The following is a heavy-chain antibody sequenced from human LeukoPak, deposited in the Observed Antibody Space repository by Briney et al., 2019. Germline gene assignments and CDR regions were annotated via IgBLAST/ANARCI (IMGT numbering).Heavy chain of an antibody. CDR3: ARRGSGRNWFDP. J-gene: IGHJ5*02. CDR1: GGSMSSSEYY. CDR2: INYRGST. D-gene: IGHD1-1*01. V-gene: IGHV4-39*01. Sequence: SETLSLTCTVSGGSMSSSEYYWVWIRQPPGKGLEWIASINYRGSTYYNASLRSRVTISVDTSKTQFSLKLNSVAAADTAVYYCARRGSGRNWFDPWGQGTQVPVSS.